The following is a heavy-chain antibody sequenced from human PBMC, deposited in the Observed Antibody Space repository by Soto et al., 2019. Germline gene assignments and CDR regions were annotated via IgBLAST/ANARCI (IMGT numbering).Heavy chain of an antibody. V-gene: IGHV1-3*01. CDR2: INAGNGNT. J-gene: IGHJ4*02. CDR1: GYTFTSYA. D-gene: IGHD6-19*01. CDR3: ARAPGGWYVLDY. Sequence: ASVKVSCKASGYTFTSYAMHWVRQAPGQRLEWMGWINAGNGNTKYSQKFQGRVTITRDTSASTAYMELSSLRSEDTAVYYCARAPGGWYVLDYWGQGTLVTVSS.